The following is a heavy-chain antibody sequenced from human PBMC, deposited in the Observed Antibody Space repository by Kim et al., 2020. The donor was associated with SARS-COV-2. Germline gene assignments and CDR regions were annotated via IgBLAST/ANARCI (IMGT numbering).Heavy chain of an antibody. CDR3: AKDHKPRIAARFDY. V-gene: IGHV3-23*01. J-gene: IGHJ4*02. Sequence: DSVKGRFTISRDNSKNTLYLQMNSLRAEDTAVYYCAKDHKPRIAARFDYWGQGTLVTVSS. D-gene: IGHD6-6*01.